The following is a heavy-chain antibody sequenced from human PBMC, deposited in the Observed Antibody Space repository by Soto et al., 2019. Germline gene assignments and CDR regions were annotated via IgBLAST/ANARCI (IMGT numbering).Heavy chain of an antibody. V-gene: IGHV3-21*01. D-gene: IGHD4-4*01. CDR3: ARDYSKYYYYYMDV. Sequence: EVQLVESGGGLVKPGGSLRLSCAASGFTFSSYSMNWVRQAPGKGLEWVSSISSSSTYIYYADSVKGRFTISRDHAKNSLYLQMNSLRAEDTAVYYCARDYSKYYYYYMDVWGKGTTVTVSS. CDR2: ISSSSTYI. CDR1: GFTFSSYS. J-gene: IGHJ6*03.